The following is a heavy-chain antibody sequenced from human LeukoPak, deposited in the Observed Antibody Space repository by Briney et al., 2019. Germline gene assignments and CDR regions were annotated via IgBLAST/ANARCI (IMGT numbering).Heavy chain of an antibody. Sequence: GASVKVSCXASGYTFTGYYMHWVRQAPGQGLEWMEWISAYNGNTKYAQKFQGRVTMTTDTSTNTAYMELRSLRSDDTAVYYCAREGNWNYWFDPWGQGTLVTVSS. J-gene: IGHJ5*02. V-gene: IGHV1-18*04. CDR3: AREGNWNYWFDP. CDR1: GYTFTGYY. CDR2: ISAYNGNT. D-gene: IGHD1-7*01.